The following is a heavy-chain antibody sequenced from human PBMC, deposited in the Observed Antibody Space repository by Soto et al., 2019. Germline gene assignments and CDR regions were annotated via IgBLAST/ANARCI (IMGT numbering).Heavy chain of an antibody. CDR3: AKDEDHDIVVVPAAMLVGMDV. J-gene: IGHJ6*02. V-gene: IGHV3-23*01. D-gene: IGHD2-2*01. Sequence: DSVKGRFTISRDNSKNTLYLQMNSLRAEDTAVYYCAKDEDHDIVVVPAAMLVGMDVWGQGTTVTVSS.